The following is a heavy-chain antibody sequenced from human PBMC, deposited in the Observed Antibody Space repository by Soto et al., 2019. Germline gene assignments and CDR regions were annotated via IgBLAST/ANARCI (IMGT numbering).Heavy chain of an antibody. Sequence: QVQLVQSGAEVKKPGSSVKVSCKASGGTFSSYTISWVRQAPGQGLEWMGRIIPILGIANYAQKFQGRVTITADKSTSTAYMELSSLRSEDTAVYYCARDLFLYPGDSSGYYPLGYWGQGTLVTVSS. J-gene: IGHJ4*02. CDR3: ARDLFLYPGDSSGYYPLGY. D-gene: IGHD3-22*01. V-gene: IGHV1-69*08. CDR2: IIPILGIA. CDR1: GGTFSSYT.